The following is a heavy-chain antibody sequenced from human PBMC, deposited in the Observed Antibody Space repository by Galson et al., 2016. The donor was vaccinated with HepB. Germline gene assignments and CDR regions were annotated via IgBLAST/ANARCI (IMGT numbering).Heavy chain of an antibody. V-gene: IGHV4-61*01. Sequence: SETLSLTCTVSGGFVTTNSYYWSWIRQPPGKGLEWIGYIYSSGSTNYNPSLKSRVIMSVDTSRNQFPLKLSSVTAADTAVYYCARGGSGWSDYFDYWGQGTVVAVST. CDR3: ARGGSGWSDYFDY. J-gene: IGHJ4*02. D-gene: IGHD6-19*01. CDR2: IYSSGST. CDR1: GGFVTTNSYY.